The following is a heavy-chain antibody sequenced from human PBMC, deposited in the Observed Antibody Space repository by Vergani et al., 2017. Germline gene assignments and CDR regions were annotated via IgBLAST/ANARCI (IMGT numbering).Heavy chain of an antibody. J-gene: IGHJ4*02. D-gene: IGHD3-9*01. CDR2: ISSSGSTI. CDR1: GFTFSDYY. V-gene: IGHV3-11*01. Sequence: QVQLVESGGGLVKPGGSLRLSCAASGFTFSDYYMSWIRQAPGKGLEWVSHISSSGSTIYYADSVKGRFTISRDNAKNSLYLQMNSLRAEDTAVYYCARALPYDILTGYQLPGPLDYWGQGTLVTVSS. CDR3: ARALPYDILTGYQLPGPLDY.